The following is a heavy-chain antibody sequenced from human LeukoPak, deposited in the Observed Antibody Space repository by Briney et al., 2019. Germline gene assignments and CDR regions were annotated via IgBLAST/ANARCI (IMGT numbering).Heavy chain of an antibody. CDR1: GGTFSRFA. D-gene: IGHD3-16*01. V-gene: IGHV1-69*13. J-gene: IGHJ4*02. Sequence: GASVKVSCKASGGTFSRFAVSWVRQAPGQGLEWMGGIIPMFGTANYAQKFQGRVTITADESTSTAYMELSSLRSEDTAVYYCAAGDFYGTQYYYFDYWGQGTLVTVSS. CDR3: AAGDFYGTQYYYFDY. CDR2: IIPMFGTA.